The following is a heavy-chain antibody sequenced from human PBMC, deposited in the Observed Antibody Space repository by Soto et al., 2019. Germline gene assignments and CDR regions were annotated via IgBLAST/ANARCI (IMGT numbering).Heavy chain of an antibody. Sequence: ASVKVSCKASGDTFTDYYIHWVRQAPGQGIEWMGWISAYTGNTYYAQKLQNIVTMTTDTSSSTVYMELRSLRSDDTAVYYCATDPHFVMRRSAGTSEYWGQGTLVTGSS. CDR2: ISAYTGNT. J-gene: IGHJ4*02. CDR3: ATDPHFVMRRSAGTSEY. CDR1: GDTFTDYY. V-gene: IGHV1-18*04. D-gene: IGHD1-7*01.